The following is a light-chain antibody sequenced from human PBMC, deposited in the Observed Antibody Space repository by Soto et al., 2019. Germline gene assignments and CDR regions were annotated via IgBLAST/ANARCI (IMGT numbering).Light chain of an antibody. CDR1: QSVSSN. J-gene: IGKJ5*01. CDR2: GAS. V-gene: IGKV3-15*01. CDR3: QQYNNWLPIT. Sequence: EIVMTQSPATLSVSPGERATRSCRASQSVSSNLAWYQQKPGQAPRLLIYGASTRATGIPARFSGSGYGTEFTLTISSLQSEDFAVYYCQQYNNWLPITFGQGTRLEIK.